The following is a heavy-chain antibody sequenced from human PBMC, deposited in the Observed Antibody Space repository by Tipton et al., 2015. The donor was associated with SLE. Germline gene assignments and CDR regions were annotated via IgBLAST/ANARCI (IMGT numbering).Heavy chain of an antibody. D-gene: IGHD2-2*01. CDR2: INPSGGST. Sequence: QSGPEVKKPGASVKVSCKASGYTFTSYYMHWVRQAPGQGLEWMGIINPSGGSTSYAQKFQGRVTMTRDTSTSTVYMELSSLRSEDTAVYYCARVGAEKYQLLWASDYWGQGTLVTVSS. V-gene: IGHV1-46*03. J-gene: IGHJ4*02. CDR3: ARVGAEKYQLLWASDY. CDR1: GYTFTSYY.